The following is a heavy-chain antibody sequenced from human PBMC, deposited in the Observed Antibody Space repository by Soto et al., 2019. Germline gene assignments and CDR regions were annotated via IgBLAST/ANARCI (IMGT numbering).Heavy chain of an antibody. Sequence: QIQLLHSGAEVKKPGASVKVTCKASGYTFRNFGISWVRQAPGQGLEWMGWISAYNANANYAQKFQGRLTMTADTSTSTAYMELRSLRSDDTAVYYCAREKSYFDYWGQGTLVTVSS. CDR2: ISAYNANA. CDR1: GYTFRNFG. CDR3: AREKSYFDY. J-gene: IGHJ4*02. V-gene: IGHV1-18*01.